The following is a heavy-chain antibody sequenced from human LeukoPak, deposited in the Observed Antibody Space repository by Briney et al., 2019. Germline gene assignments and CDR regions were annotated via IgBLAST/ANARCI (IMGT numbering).Heavy chain of an antibody. CDR1: GFTFSSYA. D-gene: IGHD2-2*01. V-gene: IGHV3-23*01. J-gene: IGHJ6*03. Sequence: GGSLRLSCAASGFTFSSYAMSWVRQAPGKGLEWVSAISGSGGSTYYADSVKGRFTISRDNSKNTLYLQMNSLRAEDTAVYYCAKQGYCSSTSCSYYYYYYMDVWAKGPRSPSP. CDR2: ISGSGGST. CDR3: AKQGYCSSTSCSYYYYYYMDV.